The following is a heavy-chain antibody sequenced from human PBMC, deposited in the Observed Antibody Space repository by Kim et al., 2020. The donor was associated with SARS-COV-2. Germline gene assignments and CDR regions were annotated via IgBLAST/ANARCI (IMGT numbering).Heavy chain of an antibody. D-gene: IGHD3-22*01. V-gene: IGHV3-23*01. CDR2: ISGSGGST. J-gene: IGHJ4*02. CDR3: AKDWGFGSSGYSYYDY. Sequence: GGSLRLSCAASGFTFSSYAMSWVRQAPGKGLEWVSAISGSGGSTYYADSVKGRFTISRDNSKNTLYLQMNSLRAEDTAVYYCAKDWGFGSSGYSYYDYWGQGTLVTVSS. CDR1: GFTFSSYA.